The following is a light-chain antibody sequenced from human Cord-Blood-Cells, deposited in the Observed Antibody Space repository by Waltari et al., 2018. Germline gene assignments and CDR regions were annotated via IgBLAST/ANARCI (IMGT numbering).Light chain of an antibody. V-gene: IGLV2-14*01. CDR2: DVS. CDR1: SSDVGGYTY. CDR3: SSYTSSSTYV. J-gene: IGLJ1*01. Sequence: QSALTQPASVSGSPGQSITISCTGTSSDVGGYTYVSWYHQPPGKAPTLMIYDVSNRPSGVSNRFSGSKSGNTASLTISGLQAEDEADYYCSSYTSSSTYVFGTGTKVTVL.